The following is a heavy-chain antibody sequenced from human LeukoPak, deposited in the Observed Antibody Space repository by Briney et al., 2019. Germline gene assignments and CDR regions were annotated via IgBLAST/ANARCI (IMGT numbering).Heavy chain of an antibody. CDR2: IYSGGST. CDR3: ARDLAVAGTTSLLFDY. V-gene: IGHV3-53*05. D-gene: IGHD6-19*01. Sequence: GGSLRLSCAASGFTVSSNYMSWVHQAPGKGLEWVSVIYSGGSTYYADSVKCRFTISRDNSKNTLYLQMNNLRAEDTAVYYCARDLAVAGTTSLLFDYWGQGTLVTVSS. J-gene: IGHJ4*02. CDR1: GFTVSSNY.